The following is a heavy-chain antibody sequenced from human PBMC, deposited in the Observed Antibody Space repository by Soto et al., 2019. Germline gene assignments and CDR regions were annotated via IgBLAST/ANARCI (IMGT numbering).Heavy chain of an antibody. CDR1: GFTFSGYG. CDR3: ARPGYCTGGSCYFFLY. D-gene: IGHD2-15*01. V-gene: IGHV3-33*01. CDR2: IWYDGSNK. Sequence: QVQLVESGGGVVQPGKSLRLSCAASGFTFSGYGMHWVRQAPGKGLEWVALIWYDGSNKYYVDSVKGRFTISRDKSKNTMYLQMNSLRAEDTALYYCARPGYCTGGSCYFFLYWGQGTLVTVSS. J-gene: IGHJ4*02.